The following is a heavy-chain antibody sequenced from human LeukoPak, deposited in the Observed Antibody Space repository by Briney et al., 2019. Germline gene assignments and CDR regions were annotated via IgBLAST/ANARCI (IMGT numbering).Heavy chain of an antibody. Sequence: GGSLRLSCAASGFTFSSYGMHWVRQAPGKGLEWVAVISYDGSNKYYADSVKGRFTISRDNSKNTLHLQMNSLRAEDTAVYYCARDLSSGGYYRTFDYWGQGTLVTVSS. D-gene: IGHD1-26*01. CDR1: GFTFSSYG. CDR3: ARDLSSGGYYRTFDY. CDR2: ISYDGSNK. V-gene: IGHV3-30*03. J-gene: IGHJ4*02.